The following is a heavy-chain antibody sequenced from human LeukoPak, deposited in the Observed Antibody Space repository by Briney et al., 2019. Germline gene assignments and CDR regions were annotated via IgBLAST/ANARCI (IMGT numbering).Heavy chain of an antibody. V-gene: IGHV3-23*01. D-gene: IGHD5-24*01. CDR2: ISGSGGST. CDR3: AKVGPKIRRGKCAFDI. J-gene: IGHJ3*02. CDR1: GFTFSSYA. Sequence: SGGSLRLSCAASGFTFSSYAMSWVRQAPGKGLEWVSAISGSGGSTYYADSVKGRFTISRDNSKNTLYLQMNSLRAEDTAVYYCAKVGPKIRRGKCAFDIWGQGTMVTVSS.